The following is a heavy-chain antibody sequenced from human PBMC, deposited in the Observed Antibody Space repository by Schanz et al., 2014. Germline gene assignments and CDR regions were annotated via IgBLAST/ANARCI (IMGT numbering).Heavy chain of an antibody. D-gene: IGHD6-19*01. Sequence: QGHLVQSGAEVKEPGASVQVSCKASGYVFTAYYMHWVRQAPGQGLEWMGRVSPYSGDTNYAQMFQGRVTMTTDTSISTAYMELSRLTSDDTAVFFCARENTAVAGMPRVMDVWGQGTTVTVTS. CDR1: GYVFTAYY. V-gene: IGHV1-2*06. CDR2: VSPYSGDT. CDR3: ARENTAVAGMPRVMDV. J-gene: IGHJ6*02.